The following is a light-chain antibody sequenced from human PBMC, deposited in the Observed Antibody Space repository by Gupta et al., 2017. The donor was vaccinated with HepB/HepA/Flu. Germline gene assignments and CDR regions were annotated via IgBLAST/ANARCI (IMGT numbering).Light chain of an antibody. CDR2: TDS. CDR1: ALPKQS. V-gene: IGLV3-25*03. Sequence: SSELPQPPSVSVSPGQTARLTCSGDALPKQSAYWYQQKPVQAPVLVIYTDSERPSGIPERFSGSSSGTTVTLTISGVQAEDEADYYCQSADSSGTPVFGGGTKLTVL. CDR3: QSADSSGTPV. J-gene: IGLJ2*01.